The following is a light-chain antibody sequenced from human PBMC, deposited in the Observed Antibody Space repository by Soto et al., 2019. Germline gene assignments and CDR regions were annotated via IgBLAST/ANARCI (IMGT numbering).Light chain of an antibody. Sequence: QSALTQPPSASVSPGQSVTISCTGAANNIGGYNFVSWYQQHPGKAPKLIISEFRERPSGVPDRFSGSKSGNTASLTVSGLQAEDEADYYCSSYAGSNNVLFGGGTKLTVL. CDR3: SSYAGSNNVL. J-gene: IGLJ2*01. CDR1: ANNIGGYNF. V-gene: IGLV2-8*01. CDR2: EFR.